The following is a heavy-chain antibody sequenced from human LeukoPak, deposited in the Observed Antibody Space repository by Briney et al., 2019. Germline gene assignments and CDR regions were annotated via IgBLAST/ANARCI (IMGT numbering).Heavy chain of an antibody. D-gene: IGHD3-10*02. CDR3: AELGITMIGGV. CDR2: INWNGGST. V-gene: IGHV3-20*04. CDR1: GFTFDDYG. J-gene: IGHJ6*04. Sequence: PGGSLRLSCAASGFTFDDYGMSWVRQAPGKGLEWVSGINWNGGSTGYADSVKGRFTISRDNAKNSLYLQMNSLRAEDTAVYYCAELGITMIGGVWGKGTTVTVSS.